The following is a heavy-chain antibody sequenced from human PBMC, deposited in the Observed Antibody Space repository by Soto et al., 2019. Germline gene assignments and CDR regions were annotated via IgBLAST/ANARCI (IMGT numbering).Heavy chain of an antibody. Sequence: LSLTCAVSGGSISSGGYSWSWIRQPPGKGLEWIGYIYHSGSTNYNPSLKSRVTISVDTSKNQFSLKLTPVTAADTAVYYCARDKITGLFDYWGQGTLVNVSS. CDR3: ARDKITGLFDY. CDR2: IYHSGST. CDR1: GGSISSGGYS. D-gene: IGHD2-8*02. J-gene: IGHJ4*02. V-gene: IGHV4-30-2*01.